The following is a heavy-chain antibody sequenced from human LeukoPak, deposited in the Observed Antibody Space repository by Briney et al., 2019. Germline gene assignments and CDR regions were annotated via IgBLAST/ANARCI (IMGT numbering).Heavy chain of an antibody. CDR1: GFTVSSNY. CDR2: LSGSGGNT. J-gene: IGHJ4*02. CDR3: AKGPLIEVAGTTWDY. Sequence: PGGSLRLSCAASGFTVSSNYMSWVRQAPGKGLEWVSALSGSGGNTYYADSVKGRFTISRDNSKNTLYLQMNSLRDEDTAVYYCAKGPLIEVAGTTWDYWGQGTLVTVSS. D-gene: IGHD6-19*01. V-gene: IGHV3-23*01.